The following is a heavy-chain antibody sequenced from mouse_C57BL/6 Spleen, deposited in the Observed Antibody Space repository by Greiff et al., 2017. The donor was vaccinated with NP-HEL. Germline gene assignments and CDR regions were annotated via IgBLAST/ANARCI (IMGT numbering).Heavy chain of an antibody. CDR1: GYTFTDYN. D-gene: IGHD1-1*01. J-gene: IGHJ4*01. Sequence: EVQRVESGPELVKPGASVKIPCKASGYTFTDYNMDWVKQSHGKSLEWIGDINPNNGGTIYNQKFKGKATLTVDKSSSTAYMELRSLTSEDTAVYYCARWKDYYGSSYVDYAMDYWGQGTSVTVSS. CDR2: INPNNGGT. V-gene: IGHV1-18*01. CDR3: ARWKDYYGSSYVDYAMDY.